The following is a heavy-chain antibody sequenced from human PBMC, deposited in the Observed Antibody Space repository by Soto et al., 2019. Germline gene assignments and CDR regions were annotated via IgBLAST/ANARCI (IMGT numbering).Heavy chain of an antibody. CDR3: ARPRLRYNWNFDAFDI. D-gene: IGHD1-7*01. CDR1: GFTFSSYG. J-gene: IGHJ3*02. V-gene: IGHV3-30*03. Sequence: GGSLRLSCAASGFTFSSYGMHWVRQAPGKGLEWVAVISYDGSNKYYADSVKGRFTISRDNSKNTLYLQMNSLRAEDTAVYYCARPRLRYNWNFDAFDIWGQGTMVTVSS. CDR2: ISYDGSNK.